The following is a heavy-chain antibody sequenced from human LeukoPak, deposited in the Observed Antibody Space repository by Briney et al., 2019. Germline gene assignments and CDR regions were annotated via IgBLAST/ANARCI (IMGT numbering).Heavy chain of an antibody. Sequence: PGGSLRLSCAASGFTFSSYWMTWVRQAPGKGLEWVSYISGSGTTIYYADSVKGRFTISRDNAKNSLYLQMNSLRAEDTAPYYCAREVWTTVATSHYYYMDVWGKGTTVTVSS. CDR1: GFTFSSYW. D-gene: IGHD4-17*01. V-gene: IGHV3-48*04. CDR3: AREVWTTVATSHYYYMDV. CDR2: ISGSGTTI. J-gene: IGHJ6*03.